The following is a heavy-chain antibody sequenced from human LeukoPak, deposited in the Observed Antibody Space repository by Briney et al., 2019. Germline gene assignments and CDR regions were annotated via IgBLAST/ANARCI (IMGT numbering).Heavy chain of an antibody. CDR1: GFTFSSYW. J-gene: IGHJ4*02. CDR3: ARVSTRYYYDSSGYYPFSY. CDR2: IKQDGSEK. D-gene: IGHD3-22*01. V-gene: IGHV3-7*01. Sequence: RSGGSLRLSCAASGFTFSSYWMSWVRQAPGKGLEWVANIKQDGSEKYYVDSVKGRFTISRDNAKNSLYLQMNSLRAEDTAVYYCARVSTRYYYDSSGYYPFSYWGQGTLVTVSS.